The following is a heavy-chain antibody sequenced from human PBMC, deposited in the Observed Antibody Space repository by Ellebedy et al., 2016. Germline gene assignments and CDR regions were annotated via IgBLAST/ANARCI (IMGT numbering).Heavy chain of an antibody. D-gene: IGHD6-19*01. CDR3: SREREVAGRIDY. J-gene: IGHJ4*02. CDR2: IRSKYYGGTA. Sequence: GESLKISCTGSGFTFGDYFINWLRQDPGEGLEWVGFIRSKYYGGTAKYAASVQGRFTIARDDSKNIAYLQMNSLKTDDTALYYCSREREVAGRIDYWGQGTLVTVSS. CDR1: GFTFGDYF. V-gene: IGHV3-49*03.